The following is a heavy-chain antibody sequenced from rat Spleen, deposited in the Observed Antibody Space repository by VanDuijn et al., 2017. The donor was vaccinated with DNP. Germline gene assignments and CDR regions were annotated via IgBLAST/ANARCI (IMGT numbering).Heavy chain of an antibody. J-gene: IGHJ2*01. CDR1: GFSFSDYY. Sequence: EVQLVESGGDLVQPGRSLKLFCAASGFSFSDYYMAWIRQAPTKGLEWVAYIRYDGGTTKYEDSVKGRFTISRDNAKSTLYLQMDSLRSEDTATYYCASHTYYGYDYFVYWGQGVMVTVSS. CDR3: ASHTYYGYDYFVY. V-gene: IGHV5-22*01. CDR2: IRYDGGTT. D-gene: IGHD1-9*01.